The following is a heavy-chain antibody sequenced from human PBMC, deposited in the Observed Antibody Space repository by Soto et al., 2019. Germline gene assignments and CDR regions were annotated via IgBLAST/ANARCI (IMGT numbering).Heavy chain of an antibody. V-gene: IGHV1-58*02. CDR2: IVVASGRT. J-gene: IGHJ6*02. CDR1: GFDFGSFG. Sequence: GASVKVSCKASGFDFGSFGIQFLRQTRGRGLEWIGWIVVASGRTNYARQFQGRVAFSRDMSSTTAYMDLYDLKSDDTAVYFCSADHPHTAIGWPVWRQGTTVTVSS. CDR3: SADHPHTAIGWPV.